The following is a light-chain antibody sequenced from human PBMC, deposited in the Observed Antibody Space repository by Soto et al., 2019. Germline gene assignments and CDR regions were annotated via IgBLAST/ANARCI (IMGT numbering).Light chain of an antibody. CDR1: QSVSYN. Sequence: EIVMTQSPATLSVSPGETATLSCRASQSVSYNLAWYQQKPGQDPRLLIYGAFTRATGIPARFSGSGSGTECTLSISSLQSEEVGVYYCQQYKNWPPLTFGGGTKVEIK. V-gene: IGKV3-15*01. CDR2: GAF. CDR3: QQYKNWPPLT. J-gene: IGKJ4*01.